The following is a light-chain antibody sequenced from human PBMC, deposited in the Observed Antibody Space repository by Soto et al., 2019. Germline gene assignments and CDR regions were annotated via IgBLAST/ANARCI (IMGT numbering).Light chain of an antibody. CDR3: QQYTNYPWT. V-gene: IGKV1-5*01. CDR2: DVS. J-gene: IGKJ1*01. Sequence: DIQMTHSPPTLSASVGDRVTITCRASQSISSWLAWYQQRPGKAPNLLIYDVSSLESGIPSRFSGSGSGTEFTLTISSLQPDDFATYYCQQYTNYPWTFGQGTKVDIK. CDR1: QSISSW.